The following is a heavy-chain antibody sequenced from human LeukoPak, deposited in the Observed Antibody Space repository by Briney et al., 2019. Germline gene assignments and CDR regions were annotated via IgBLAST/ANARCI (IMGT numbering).Heavy chain of an antibody. D-gene: IGHD4-17*01. V-gene: IGHV1-69*06. Sequence: GSSVKVSCKASGGTFSSYAISWVRQAPGQGLEWMGGINPIFGTANYAQKFQGRVTITADKSTSTAYMELSSLRSEDTAVYYCARGPSSYGDYISRIAEYFQHWGQGTLVTVSS. J-gene: IGHJ1*01. CDR1: GGTFSSYA. CDR2: INPIFGTA. CDR3: ARGPSSYGDYISRIAEYFQH.